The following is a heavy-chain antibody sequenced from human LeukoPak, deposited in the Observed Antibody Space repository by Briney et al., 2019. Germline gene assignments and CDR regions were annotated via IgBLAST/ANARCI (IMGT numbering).Heavy chain of an antibody. CDR1: GGSISSGSYY. CDR3: ARDTTYCSSTSCYFGTDYYYYMDV. J-gene: IGHJ6*03. Sequence: SETLSLTCTVSGGSISSGSYYWCWIRQPAGKGLEWIGRIYTSGSTNYNPSLKSRVTISVDTSKNQFSLKLSSVTAADTAVYYCARDTTYCSSTSCYFGTDYYYYMDVWGKGTTVTVSS. V-gene: IGHV4-61*02. CDR2: IYTSGST. D-gene: IGHD2-2*01.